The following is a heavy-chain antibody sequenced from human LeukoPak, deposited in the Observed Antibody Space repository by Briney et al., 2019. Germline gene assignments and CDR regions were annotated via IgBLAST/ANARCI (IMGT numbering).Heavy chain of an antibody. V-gene: IGHV3-69-1*01. CDR3: ACLRGPSDY. CDR2: ISTI. Sequence: GGSLRLSCTASGFTFINYSMNWVRQAPGKGLEWVSSISTIYYADSVRGRFTISRDNTKNSLYLQMDSLTADDTAVYFRACLRGPSDYWGQGTLVTVSS. J-gene: IGHJ4*02. CDR1: GFTFINYS. D-gene: IGHD4-17*01.